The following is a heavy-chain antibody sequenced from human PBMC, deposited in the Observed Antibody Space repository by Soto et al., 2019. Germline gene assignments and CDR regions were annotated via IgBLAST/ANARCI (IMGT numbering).Heavy chain of an antibody. D-gene: IGHD3-22*01. Sequence: QITLKESGPTLVKPTQTLTLTCTFSGFSLSTSGVGVGWIRHPPGKALEWLALIYWDDDKRYSPSLKNRLTIPKDTAKNQVVLKMTNMDPVDTATYYCELRDYERSGRAFDIWGQRTMDTVSS. CDR2: IYWDDDK. V-gene: IGHV2-5*02. CDR3: ELRDYERSGRAFDI. J-gene: IGHJ3*02. CDR1: GFSLSTSGVG.